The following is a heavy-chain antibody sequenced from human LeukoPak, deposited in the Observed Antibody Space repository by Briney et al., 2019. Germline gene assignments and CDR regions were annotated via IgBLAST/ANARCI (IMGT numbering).Heavy chain of an antibody. CDR3: ARDGQQLAPYAMDV. CDR1: GFRFGSHA. J-gene: IGHJ6*02. Sequence: GGSLRLSCAASGFRFGSHAVHWVRQAPGKGLEWLAQIWYDGSNKYYVDSVKGRFTTSRDNSKNTVYLQMNSLRAEDTAVYLCARDGQQLAPYAMDVWGQGTTVTVSS. V-gene: IGHV3-33*01. CDR2: IWYDGSNK. D-gene: IGHD6-13*01.